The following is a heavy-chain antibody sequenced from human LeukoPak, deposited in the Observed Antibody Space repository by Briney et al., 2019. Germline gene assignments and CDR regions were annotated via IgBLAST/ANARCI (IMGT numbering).Heavy chain of an antibody. D-gene: IGHD3-10*01. Sequence: SETLSLTCAVYGGSFSGYYWSWIRQPPGKGLEWLGEINHSGSTNYNPSLKSRVTISVDTSKNQFSLRLSSVTAADTAVYYCARGYGSGSYYFNWFDPWGQGTLVTVSS. J-gene: IGHJ5*02. CDR3: ARGYGSGSYYFNWFDP. CDR2: INHSGST. CDR1: GGSFSGYY. V-gene: IGHV4-34*01.